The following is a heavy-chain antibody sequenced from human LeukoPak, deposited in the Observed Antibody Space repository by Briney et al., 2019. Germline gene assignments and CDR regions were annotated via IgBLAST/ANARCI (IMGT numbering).Heavy chain of an antibody. CDR3: AKARYYNNDAVEI. D-gene: IGHD1-26*01. Sequence: GGSLRLSCAASRFTFNYYALIWVRQAPAKGLDWVSGISDNGATTDYADSVKGRFTISRDNSETTLYLQMNSLRAEDSAVYFCAKARYYNNDAVEIWGQGTLVTVSS. V-gene: IGHV3-23*01. CDR2: ISDNGATT. J-gene: IGHJ3*02. CDR1: RFTFNYYA.